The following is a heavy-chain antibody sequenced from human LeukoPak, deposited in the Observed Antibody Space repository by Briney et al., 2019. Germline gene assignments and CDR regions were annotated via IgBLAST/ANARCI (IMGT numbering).Heavy chain of an antibody. Sequence: SETLSLTCSVSGDSVSSGSYYWNWIRQPPGRGLEWIGYIYYSGSTNYNPSLKSRVTISVDTSKNQFSLKLSSVTAADTAVYYCARGYDSKSSWFDPWGLGTLVTVSS. CDR1: GDSVSSGSYY. V-gene: IGHV4-61*01. CDR3: ARGYDSKSSWFDP. J-gene: IGHJ5*02. D-gene: IGHD3-3*01. CDR2: IYYSGST.